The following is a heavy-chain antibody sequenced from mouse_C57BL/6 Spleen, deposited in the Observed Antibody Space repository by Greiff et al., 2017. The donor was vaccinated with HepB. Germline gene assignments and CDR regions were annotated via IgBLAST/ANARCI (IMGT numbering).Heavy chain of an antibody. CDR3: AKGRQLRLQYYFDD. J-gene: IGHJ2*01. Sequence: EVQRVESGPGLVKPSQSLSLTCSVTGYSITSGYYWNWIRQFPGNKLEWMGYISYDGSNNYNPSLNNRISITRDTSKNQCFLKLNSVTTEDAATYYCAKGRQLRLQYYFDDWGQGTTLTVSS. CDR2: ISYDGSN. CDR1: GYSITSGYY. D-gene: IGHD3-2*02. V-gene: IGHV3-6*01.